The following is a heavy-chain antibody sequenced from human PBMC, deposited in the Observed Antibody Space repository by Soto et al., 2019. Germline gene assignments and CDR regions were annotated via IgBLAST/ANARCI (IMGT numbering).Heavy chain of an antibody. CDR3: ARDPYYDSSGYLASNGMDV. V-gene: IGHV3-48*02. D-gene: IGHD3-22*01. CDR2: ISSSSSTI. Sequence: GGSLRLSCAASGFTFSSYSMNWVRQAPGKGLEWVSYISSSSSTIYYADSVKGRFTISRDNAKNSLYLQMNSLRDEDTAVYYCARDPYYDSSGYLASNGMDVWGQGTTVTVS. J-gene: IGHJ6*02. CDR1: GFTFSSYS.